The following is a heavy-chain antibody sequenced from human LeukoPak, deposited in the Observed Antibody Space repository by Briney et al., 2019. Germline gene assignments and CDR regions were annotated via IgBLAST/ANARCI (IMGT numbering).Heavy chain of an antibody. D-gene: IGHD1-26*01. V-gene: IGHV3-7*01. CDR1: GFTFSSYW. J-gene: IGHJ4*02. CDR3: TRARYSDY. CDR2: IKEDGTEK. Sequence: GSLSLSCAASGFTFSSYWMTWVRQAPGKGLEWVDNIKEDGTEKNYVDSVKGRFTISRDNAKNSLYLQMNSLRPEDTAVYYCTRARYSDYWGQGTLVTVSS.